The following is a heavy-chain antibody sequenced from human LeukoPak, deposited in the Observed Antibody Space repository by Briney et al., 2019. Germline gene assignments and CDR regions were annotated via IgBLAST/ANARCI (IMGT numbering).Heavy chain of an antibody. CDR2: ISGSGGST. V-gene: IGHV3-23*01. J-gene: IGHJ4*02. D-gene: IGHD6-13*01. Sequence: GGSLRLSCAASGFTFSSYAMSWVRQAPGKGLEWASVISGSGGSTYYADSVKGRFTISRDNSKNTLNLQMNSLRAEDTAVYYCAKDVIADSPRFDYWGQGTLVTVSS. CDR3: AKDVIADSPRFDY. CDR1: GFTFSSYA.